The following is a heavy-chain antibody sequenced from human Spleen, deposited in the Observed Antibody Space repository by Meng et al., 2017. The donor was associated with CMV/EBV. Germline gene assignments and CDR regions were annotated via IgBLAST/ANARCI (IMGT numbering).Heavy chain of an antibody. D-gene: IGHD2-2*01. Sequence: GGSLRLSCAASGFTFSSYAMHWVRQAPGKGLEWVAVISYDGSNKYYADSVKGRFTISRDNSKNTLYLQMNSLRAEDTAVYYCARPPNIVVVPAAPPPSYYGMDVWGQGTTVTVSS. CDR3: ARPPNIVVVPAAPPPSYYGMDV. J-gene: IGHJ6*02. V-gene: IGHV3-30-3*01. CDR1: GFTFSSYA. CDR2: ISYDGSNK.